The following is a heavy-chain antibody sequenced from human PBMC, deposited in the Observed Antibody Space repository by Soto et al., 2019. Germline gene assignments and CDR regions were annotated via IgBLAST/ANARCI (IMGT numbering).Heavy chain of an antibody. CDR2: FIPVYRTL. J-gene: IGHJ4*02. D-gene: IGHD3-3*01. CDR3: ATGVIWIGYFTVDS. Sequence: ASVKVSCKASGGSFGKSAVNWVRQTPGQGLEWLGGFIPVYRTLNYAQKFQGRVTITADESTGTAYMTLSSLASDDTAVYYCATGVIWIGYFTVDSWGQGTRVTVSS. CDR1: GGSFGKSA. V-gene: IGHV1-69*13.